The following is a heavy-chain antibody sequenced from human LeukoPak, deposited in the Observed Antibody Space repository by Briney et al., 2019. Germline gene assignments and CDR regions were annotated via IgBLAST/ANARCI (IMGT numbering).Heavy chain of an antibody. V-gene: IGHV4-59*01. CDR2: IYYSGST. Sequence: SETLSLTCTVSGGSISNYYWSWIRQPPGKGLEWIGYIYYSGSTNYNPSLKSRVTISVDTSKNQFSLKLSPVTAADTAVYFCARGPYSYDSSGAFDIWGQGTMVTVSS. J-gene: IGHJ3*02. CDR1: GGSISNYY. CDR3: ARGPYSYDSSGAFDI. D-gene: IGHD3-22*01.